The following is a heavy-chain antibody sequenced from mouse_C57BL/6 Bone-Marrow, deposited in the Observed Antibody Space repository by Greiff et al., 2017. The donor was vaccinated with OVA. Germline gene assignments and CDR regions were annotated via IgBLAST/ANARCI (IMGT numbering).Heavy chain of an antibody. Sequence: QVQLQQSGAELVRPGTSVKVSCKASGYAFTNYLIEWVKQRPGQGLEWIGVINPGSGGTNYNEKFKGKATLTADKSSSTAYMQLSSLTSEDSAVYFCARERGYGCAYWGQGTLVTVSA. CDR2: INPGSGGT. J-gene: IGHJ3*01. V-gene: IGHV1-54*01. CDR1: GYAFTNYL. CDR3: ARERGYGCAY. D-gene: IGHD2-2*01.